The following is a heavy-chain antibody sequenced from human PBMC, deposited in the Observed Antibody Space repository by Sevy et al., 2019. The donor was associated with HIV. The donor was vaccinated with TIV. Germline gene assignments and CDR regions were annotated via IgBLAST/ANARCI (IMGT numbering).Heavy chain of an antibody. J-gene: IGHJ4*02. CDR1: GLTFSTYS. CDR3: ARGLQLGYFDY. Sequence: GGSLRLSCAASGLTFSTYSFNWVRQAPGKGLEWVSSISSTSTYIYYADSVKGRFTISRDNAKNSLYLQMTSLRAEDTAVYYCARGLQLGYFDYWGLGTLVTVSS. D-gene: IGHD1-1*01. V-gene: IGHV3-21*01. CDR2: ISSTSTYI.